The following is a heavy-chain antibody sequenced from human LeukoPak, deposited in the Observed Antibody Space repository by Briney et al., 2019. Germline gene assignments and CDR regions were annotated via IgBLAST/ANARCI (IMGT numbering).Heavy chain of an antibody. Sequence: SETLSLTCTVSGGSISSYYWSWIRQPAGKGLEWIGRIYTSGSTNYNPSLKSRVTMSVDTSKTQFSLRLSSVTAADTAVYYCAREDSGSYYNYYYFCTDVWGKGTTVTISS. J-gene: IGHJ6*03. D-gene: IGHD3-10*01. CDR2: IYTSGST. V-gene: IGHV4-4*07. CDR3: AREDSGSYYNYYYFCTDV. CDR1: GGSISSYY.